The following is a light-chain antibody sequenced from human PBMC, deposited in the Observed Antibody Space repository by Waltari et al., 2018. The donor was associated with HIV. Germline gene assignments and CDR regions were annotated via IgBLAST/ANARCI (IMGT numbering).Light chain of an antibody. CDR1: SSNIRAPYD. CDR2: ENN. CDR3: QSFDIHRGNA. Sequence: QSVLTQPPSVFGAPGQRVTISCTGTSSNIRAPYDVHWYQQVPATAPKLLSYENNSRPAGDADRFSGSKSGTSASLAITGLQAEDEADYYCQSFDIHRGNAFGTGTQVTVL. J-gene: IGLJ1*01. V-gene: IGLV1-40*01.